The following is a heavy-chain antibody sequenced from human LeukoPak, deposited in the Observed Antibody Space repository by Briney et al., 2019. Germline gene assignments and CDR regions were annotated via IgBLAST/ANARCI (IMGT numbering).Heavy chain of an antibody. CDR1: GYTFTEYW. Sequence: PGESLKIPCKASGYTFTEYWIGWVRQMPGKGLEWMGIIYPGDSDTRYSPSFQGQVTISADKSISTAYLQWSSLKASDTAMYFCARRGFGDYGRADYWGQGTLVTVSS. CDR3: ARRGFGDYGRADY. D-gene: IGHD4-17*01. V-gene: IGHV5-51*01. CDR2: IYPGDSDT. J-gene: IGHJ4*02.